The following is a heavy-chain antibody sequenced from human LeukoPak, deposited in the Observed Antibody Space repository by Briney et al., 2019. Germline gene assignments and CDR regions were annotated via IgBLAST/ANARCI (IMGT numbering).Heavy chain of an antibody. J-gene: IGHJ4*02. V-gene: IGHV3-21*01. CDR3: ARDQAYGDTTFDY. Sequence: GGSLRLSCAASGFTFSSYSMNWVRQAPGKGVGRVSSISSSSRYIYYADSVKGRFTISRDNAKNSLYLQMNSLRAEDTAVYYCARDQAYGDTTFDYWGQGTLVTVSS. CDR1: GFTFSSYS. D-gene: IGHD4-17*01. CDR2: ISSSSRYI.